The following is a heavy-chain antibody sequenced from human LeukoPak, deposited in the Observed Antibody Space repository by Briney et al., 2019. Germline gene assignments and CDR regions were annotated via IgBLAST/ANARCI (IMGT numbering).Heavy chain of an antibody. J-gene: IGHJ4*02. CDR1: GGSISSYY. D-gene: IGHD6-13*01. Sequence: SETLSLTCTVSGGSISSYYWSWIRQPPGKGLEWIGYIYYSGSTNYNPSLKSRVTISVDTSKNQFSLKLSSVTAADTAVYYCARVGLAAAGLYYFDYWGQGTLVTVSS. CDR3: ARVGLAAAGLYYFDY. V-gene: IGHV4-59*01. CDR2: IYYSGST.